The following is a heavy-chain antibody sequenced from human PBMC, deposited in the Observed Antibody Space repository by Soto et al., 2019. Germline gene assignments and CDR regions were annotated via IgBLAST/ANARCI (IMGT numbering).Heavy chain of an antibody. D-gene: IGHD6-13*01. CDR2: IWYDGSNK. J-gene: IGHJ1*01. CDR3: AREEESAGAAATIEYFQH. V-gene: IGHV3-33*01. Sequence: QVQLVESGGGVVQPGRSLRLSCAASGFTFSSYGMHWVRQAPGKGLEWVAVIWYDGSNKYYADSVKGRFTISRDNSKNTLYLQMNSLRAEDTAVYYCAREEESAGAAATIEYFQHWGQGTLVTVSS. CDR1: GFTFSSYG.